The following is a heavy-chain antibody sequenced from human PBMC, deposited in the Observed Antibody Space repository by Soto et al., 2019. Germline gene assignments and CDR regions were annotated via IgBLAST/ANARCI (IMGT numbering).Heavy chain of an antibody. CDR3: ASGGSVYVIDP. CDR1: GGSISSYY. Sequence: SETLSLTCTVSGGSISSYYWSWIRQPPGKGLEWIGYIYYSGSTNYNPSLKSRVTISVDTSKNQFSLKLSSVTAAATPVYYCASGGSVYVIDPWGQETLVTVSS. CDR2: IYYSGST. J-gene: IGHJ5*02. V-gene: IGHV4-59*01. D-gene: IGHD3-22*01.